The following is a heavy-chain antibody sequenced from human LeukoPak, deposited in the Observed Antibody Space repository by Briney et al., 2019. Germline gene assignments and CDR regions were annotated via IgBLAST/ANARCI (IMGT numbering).Heavy chain of an antibody. CDR3: TRPTRTTGWPDSDY. J-gene: IGHJ4*02. CDR1: GFTFGDYH. CDR2: IRRKDYGGTT. D-gene: IGHD6-19*01. V-gene: IGHV3-49*04. Sequence: GGSLRLSCSASGFTFGDYHMSWVRQAPRKGGVWVGFIRRKDYGGTTEYAASVKGRVTISRDDSKSIAYLQMNSLKIEDTAVYYCTRPTRTTGWPDSDYWGQGTLVTVSS.